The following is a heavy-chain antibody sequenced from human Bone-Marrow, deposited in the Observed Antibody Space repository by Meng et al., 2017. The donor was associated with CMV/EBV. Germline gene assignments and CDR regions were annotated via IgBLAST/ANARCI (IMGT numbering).Heavy chain of an antibody. Sequence: GESLKISCAASGFTFSVYAMHWVRQAPGKGLEWVAFIRFDGSDNYYADSVQGRFTISRDNSNNTLYLQMSSLRAEDTAVYYCAKGLRGRINWPYYCDYWGQGKLVTVYS. CDR2: IRFDGSDN. D-gene: IGHD1-1*01. V-gene: IGHV3-30*02. J-gene: IGHJ4*02. CDR1: GFTFSVYA. CDR3: AKGLRGRINWPYYCDY.